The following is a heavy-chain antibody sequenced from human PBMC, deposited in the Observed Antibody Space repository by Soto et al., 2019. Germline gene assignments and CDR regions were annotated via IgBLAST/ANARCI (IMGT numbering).Heavy chain of an antibody. V-gene: IGHV2-70*01. Sequence: SGPTLVNPTQTLTLTCTFSGFSLSTSGMCVSWIRQPPGKALEWLALIAWDDDKYYSTSLKTRLTISKDTSKNQVVLTMTNMDPVDTATYYCARTDYKESPNWFDPWGQGTLVTVSS. CDR3: ARTDYKESPNWFDP. J-gene: IGHJ5*02. D-gene: IGHD4-4*01. CDR2: IAWDDDK. CDR1: GFSLSTSGMC.